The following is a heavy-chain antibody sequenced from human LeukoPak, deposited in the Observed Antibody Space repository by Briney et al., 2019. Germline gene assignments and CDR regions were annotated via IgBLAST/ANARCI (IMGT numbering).Heavy chain of an antibody. Sequence: GGSLRLSCAASEFTFSKFPMGWVRQAPGRGLGWVSAISASGDVTFHADSVRGRFTISRDNSKSTLFLQMNDLRVEDTAKFYCAKSLFTSATGTGRAFHIWGQGTMVSVSS. CDR1: EFTFSKFP. CDR2: ISASGDVT. D-gene: IGHD1-1*01. CDR3: AKSLFTSATGTGRAFHI. V-gene: IGHV3-23*01. J-gene: IGHJ3*02.